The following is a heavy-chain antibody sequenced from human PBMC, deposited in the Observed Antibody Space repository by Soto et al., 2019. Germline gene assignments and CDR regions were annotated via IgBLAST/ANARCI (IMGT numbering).Heavy chain of an antibody. J-gene: IGHJ4*02. V-gene: IGHV3-30-3*01. CDR3: ARSIPYYDILTGYNNGGLGFDY. CDR2: ISYDGSNK. D-gene: IGHD3-9*01. Sequence: GGSLRLSCAASGFTFSSYAMHWVRQAPGKGLEWVAVISYDGSNKYYADSVKGRFTISRDNSKNTLYLQMNSLRAEDTAVYYCARSIPYYDILTGYNNGGLGFDYWGQGTLVTVSS. CDR1: GFTFSSYA.